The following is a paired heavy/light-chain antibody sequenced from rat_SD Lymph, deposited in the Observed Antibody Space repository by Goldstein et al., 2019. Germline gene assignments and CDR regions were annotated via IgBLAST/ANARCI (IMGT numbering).Heavy chain of an antibody. J-gene: IGHJ4*01. CDR1: GFTFSNYG. Sequence: EVQLVESGGGLVQPGRSLKLSCLASGFTFSNYGMNWIRQAPGKGLEWVASISSSSSYIYYADTVKGRFTISRDNAKNTLYLQMTSLRSEDTALYYCARHRGGVMDAWGQGASVTVSS. V-gene: IGHV5-34*01. D-gene: IGHD4-3*01. CDR2: ISSSSSYI. CDR3: ARHRGGVMDA.
Light chain of an antibody. CDR2: NTN. V-gene: IGKV22S7*01. CDR3: LQHSSRYT. J-gene: IGKJ2-3*01. Sequence: DIQMTQSPSFLSASVGDRVTINCKASQNINKYLDWYQQKHGEAPKLLIYNTNNLQTGIPSRFSGSGSGTDYTLTISSLQPEDVATYFCLQHSSRYTFGAGTKLELK. CDR1: QNINKY.